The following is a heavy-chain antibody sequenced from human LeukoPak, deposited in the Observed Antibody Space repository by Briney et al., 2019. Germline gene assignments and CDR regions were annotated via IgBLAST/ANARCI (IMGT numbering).Heavy chain of an antibody. Sequence: GGSLRLSCAASRFTFSTYWMHWVRQAPGKGLEWVSRISGDGSSTDYADSVKGRFTISRDNAKNTLNLQMNSLRAEDTARYYCVVSSGWSRFDYWGQGTLVTVSS. CDR3: VVSSGWSRFDY. CDR2: ISGDGSST. J-gene: IGHJ4*02. D-gene: IGHD6-19*01. V-gene: IGHV3-74*01. CDR1: RFTFSTYW.